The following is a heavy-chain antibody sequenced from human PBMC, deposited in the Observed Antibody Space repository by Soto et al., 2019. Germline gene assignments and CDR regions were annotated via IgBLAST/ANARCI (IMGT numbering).Heavy chain of an antibody. D-gene: IGHD4-17*01. V-gene: IGHV3-21*01. Sequence: GGSLRLSCAASGFTFNTFSMNWFRQAPGKGLEWVSTISSSSSYIYYADSVKGRFTISRDNAKNALFLQMNSLRAEDLAVYYCARVHHYEVTPRFEPRGQGTLVTVSS. CDR2: ISSSSSYI. CDR3: ARVHHYEVTPRFEP. J-gene: IGHJ5*01. CDR1: GFTFNTFS.